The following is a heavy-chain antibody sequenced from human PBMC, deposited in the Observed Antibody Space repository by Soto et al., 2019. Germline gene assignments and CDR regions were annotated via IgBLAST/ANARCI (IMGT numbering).Heavy chain of an antibody. Sequence: SETLSLACSVSGGSISSGDYYWSWIRQPPGKGLEWIGYIYYSGSTYYNPSLKSRGTISVDTSKNKFSLKLSSVTAADTAVYYCARVRYSSPVRYFHYWGQGTMGTVSA. J-gene: IGHJ4*02. D-gene: IGHD5-18*01. CDR1: GGSISSGDYY. CDR2: IYYSGST. V-gene: IGHV4-30-4*01. CDR3: ARVRYSSPVRYFHY.